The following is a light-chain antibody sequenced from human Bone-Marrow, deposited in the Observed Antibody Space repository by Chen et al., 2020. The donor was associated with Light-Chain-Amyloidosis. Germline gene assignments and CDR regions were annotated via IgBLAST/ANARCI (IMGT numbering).Light chain of an antibody. Sequence: SYVLNQPSSGSVAPGQTAKIACGGNNIGSTSVHWYQQTPGQAPLLVVYDDSDRPSGIPERLSGSNSGNTATLTISRVEAGDEADYYCQVWDRSSDRPVFGGGTKLTVL. V-gene: IGLV3-21*02. J-gene: IGLJ3*02. CDR3: QVWDRSSDRPV. CDR2: DDS. CDR1: NIGSTS.